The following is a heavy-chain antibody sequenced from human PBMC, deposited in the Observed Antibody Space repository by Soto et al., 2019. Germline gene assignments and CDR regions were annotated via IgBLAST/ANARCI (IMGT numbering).Heavy chain of an antibody. CDR2: INPNSGGT. Sequence: QVQLVQSGAEAKKPGASVKVSCKASGYTFTGYYMHWVRQAPGQGLEWMGWINPNSGGTNYAQKFQGWVTMTRDTSISTAYMELSRLRSDDTAVYYCARTAVAGFYYYGMDVWGQGTTVTVSS. J-gene: IGHJ6*02. D-gene: IGHD6-19*01. CDR1: GYTFTGYY. CDR3: ARTAVAGFYYYGMDV. V-gene: IGHV1-2*04.